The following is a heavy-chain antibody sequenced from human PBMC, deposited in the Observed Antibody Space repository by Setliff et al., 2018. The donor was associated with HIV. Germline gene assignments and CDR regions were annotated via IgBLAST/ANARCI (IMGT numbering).Heavy chain of an antibody. CDR2: INTNTGNP. Sequence: ASVKVSCKASGYSLTSYSINWVRQAPGQGLEWMGYINTNTGNPTYAQGFTGRFVFSVDTPVSTAYLQISSLKTEDTAVYYCTRDHTPPPNYDFWSGQIDLRNIFYYMDVWGTGSPVTV. CDR3: TRDHTPPPNYDFWSGQIDLRNIFYYMDV. J-gene: IGHJ6*03. D-gene: IGHD3-3*01. V-gene: IGHV7-4-1*01. CDR1: GYSLTSYS.